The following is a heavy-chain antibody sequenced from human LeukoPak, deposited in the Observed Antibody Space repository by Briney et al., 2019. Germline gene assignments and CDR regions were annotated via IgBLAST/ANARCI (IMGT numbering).Heavy chain of an antibody. CDR1: GGTFSSYA. CDR2: IIPIFGTA. Sequence: SLKVSCKASGGTFSSYAISWGRQAPGQGLEWMGGIIPIFGTANYAQKFQGRVTSTTDESTSTAYMELSSLRSEDTAVYYCARAHVGYYYYCMDVWGKGTTVTVSS. CDR3: ARAHVGYYYYCMDV. J-gene: IGHJ6*03. V-gene: IGHV1-69*05. D-gene: IGHD1-26*01.